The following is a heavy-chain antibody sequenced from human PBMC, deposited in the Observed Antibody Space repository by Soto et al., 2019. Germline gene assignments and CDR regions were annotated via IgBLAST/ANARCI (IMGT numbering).Heavy chain of an antibody. D-gene: IGHD4-17*01. CDR3: AKQGDYDGLFHY. Sequence: PSETLSLTCTVSGGSISSGGYYWSWIRQHPGKGLEWIGYIYYSGSTYYNPSLKSRVTISVDTSKNQFSLKLSSVTAADTAVYYCAKQGDYDGLFHYWGQGTLVTVSS. J-gene: IGHJ4*02. CDR1: GGSISSGGYY. V-gene: IGHV4-31*03. CDR2: IYYSGST.